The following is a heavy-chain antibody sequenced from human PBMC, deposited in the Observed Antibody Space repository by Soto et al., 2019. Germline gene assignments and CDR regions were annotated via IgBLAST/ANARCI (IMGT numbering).Heavy chain of an antibody. CDR3: ARATYSSSWTDYYYGMDV. V-gene: IGHV1-69*12. CDR1: GGTFSSYA. Sequence: QVQLVQSGAEVKKPGSSVKVSCKASGGTFSSYAISWVRQAPGQGLEWMGGIIPIFGPANYAQKFQGRVTITADESTSTAYMELSSLRSEDTAVYYCARATYSSSWTDYYYGMDVWGQGTTVTVSS. CDR2: IIPIFGPA. J-gene: IGHJ6*02. D-gene: IGHD6-13*01.